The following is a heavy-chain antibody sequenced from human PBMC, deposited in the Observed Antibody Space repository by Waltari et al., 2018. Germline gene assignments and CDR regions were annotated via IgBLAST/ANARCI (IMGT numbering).Heavy chain of an antibody. CDR1: GGSISSNSHY. CDR3: ARVARGGYYTGWFDT. Sequence: QLQLQESGPGLVKPSETLSLTCSVSGGSISSNSHYWAWIRQPPGKGLDWIGRICYSGTTYYNLSLKSRVTLSVDTSKNQFSLKLSSVTAADTAMYFCARVARGGYYTGWFDTWGQGALVTVSS. CDR2: ICYSGTT. D-gene: IGHD3-3*01. J-gene: IGHJ5*02. V-gene: IGHV4-39*07.